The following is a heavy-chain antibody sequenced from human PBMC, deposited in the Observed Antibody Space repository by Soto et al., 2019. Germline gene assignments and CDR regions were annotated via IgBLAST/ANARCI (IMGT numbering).Heavy chain of an antibody. J-gene: IGHJ4*02. V-gene: IGHV4-59*01. CDR1: GASISSYY. CDR2: IDYSGST. CDR3: ARGPTVTGFDY. D-gene: IGHD1-1*01. Sequence: PSETLSLTCTVSGASISSYYWSWIRQPPGKGLERIGYIDYSGSTNYNPSLKSRVTMSLDTSKSHFSLRLSSVTAADTAVYYCARGPTVTGFDYWGQGPLVTVSS.